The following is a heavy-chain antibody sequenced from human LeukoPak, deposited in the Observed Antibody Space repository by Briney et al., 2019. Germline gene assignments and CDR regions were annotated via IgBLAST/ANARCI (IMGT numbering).Heavy chain of an antibody. CDR3: ARAPTPRDTMAIGY. D-gene: IGHD3-10*01. CDR2: INPNSGGT. Sequence: ASVKVSCKASGYTFTGYYMHWVRQAPGQGLEWMGWINPNSGGTNYAQKFQGRVTMTRDASISTAYMELSRLRSDDTAVYYCARAPTPRDTMAIGYWGQGTLVTVSS. J-gene: IGHJ4*02. CDR1: GYTFTGYY. V-gene: IGHV1-2*02.